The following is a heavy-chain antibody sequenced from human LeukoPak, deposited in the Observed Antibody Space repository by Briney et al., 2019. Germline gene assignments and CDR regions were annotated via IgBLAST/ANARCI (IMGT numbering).Heavy chain of an antibody. CDR2: ISWNSGSI. Sequence: GGSLRLSCAASGFTFDDYAMHWVRQAPGKGLEWVSGISWNSGSIGYADSVKGRFTISRDNAKNSLYLQMNSLRAEDTALYYCAKDPGSTVTTTFFGDYWGQGTLVTVSS. V-gene: IGHV3-9*01. J-gene: IGHJ4*02. CDR3: AKDPGSTVTTTFFGDY. CDR1: GFTFDDYA. D-gene: IGHD4-11*01.